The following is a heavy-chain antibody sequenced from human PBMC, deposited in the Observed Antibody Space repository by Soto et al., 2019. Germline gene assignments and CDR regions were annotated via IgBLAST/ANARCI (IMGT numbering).Heavy chain of an antibody. CDR2: IYYSGST. J-gene: IGHJ4*02. CDR1: GGSISSYY. CDR3: ARHRRTSHWIDY. Sequence: QVQLQESGPGLVKPSETLSLTCTVSGGSISSYYWSWIRQPPGKGLEWIGYIYYSGSTNYNPSLKSRLTISVDTSKHQLSLKLSSVTAADTAVYYCARHRRTSHWIDYWGQGTLVTVSS. V-gene: IGHV4-59*08. D-gene: IGHD2-2*01.